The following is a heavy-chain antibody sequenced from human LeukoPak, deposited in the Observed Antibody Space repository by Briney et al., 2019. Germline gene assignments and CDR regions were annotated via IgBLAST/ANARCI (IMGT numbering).Heavy chain of an antibody. D-gene: IGHD2-2*01. CDR3: ARAKKYCSSTSCYAGGRFDP. V-gene: IGHV4-34*01. CDR1: GGSFSGYY. J-gene: IGHJ5*02. CDR2: INHSGST. Sequence: KPSETLSLTCAVYGGSFSGYYWSWIRQPPGKGLEWIGEINHSGSTNYNPSLKSRVTISVDTSKNQFSLKLSSVTAADTAVYYCARAKKYCSSTSCYAGGRFDPWGQGTLVTVSS.